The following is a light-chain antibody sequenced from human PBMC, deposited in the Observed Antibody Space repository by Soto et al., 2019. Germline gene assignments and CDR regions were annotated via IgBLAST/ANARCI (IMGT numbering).Light chain of an antibody. V-gene: IGKV1-5*03. CDR3: QQYNSYSPMWT. CDR2: KAS. Sequence: DIQMTQSPSTLSASVGDRVTITCRASQSISSWLAWYQKKPGKAPKLLIYKASSLESGVPSRFSGSGSGTEFTLTISSLQPDDFAAYYCQQYNSYSPMWTFGQGTKVEIK. CDR1: QSISSW. J-gene: IGKJ1*01.